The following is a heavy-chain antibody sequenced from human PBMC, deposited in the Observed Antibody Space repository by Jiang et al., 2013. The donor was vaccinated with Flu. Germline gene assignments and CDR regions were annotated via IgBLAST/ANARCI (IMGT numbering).Heavy chain of an antibody. J-gene: IGHJ4*02. V-gene: IGHV3-33*05. D-gene: IGHD3-10*01. Sequence: EGVAFMSYDGTDTYYVDSVKGRFTVSRDNSKNMLYLQMNSLRAEDTAVYYCARLFLGSGSYFDYWGQGTLVTVSS. CDR3: ARLFLGSGSYFDY. CDR2: MSYDGTDT.